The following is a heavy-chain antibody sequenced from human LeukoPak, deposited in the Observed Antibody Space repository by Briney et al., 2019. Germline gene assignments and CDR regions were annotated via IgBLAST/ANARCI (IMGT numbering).Heavy chain of an antibody. Sequence: EESLKISCKGSGYTFSSSWIGWVRQMPGKGLEWMGIIYPGDSDTRYSPSFEGQVTISADKSINTAYLQWSSLKATDTGMYFCARQYGRPFDYWGQGTLVTVSS. D-gene: IGHD4-17*01. V-gene: IGHV5-51*01. CDR3: ARQYGRPFDY. CDR2: IYPGDSDT. CDR1: GYTFSSSW. J-gene: IGHJ4*02.